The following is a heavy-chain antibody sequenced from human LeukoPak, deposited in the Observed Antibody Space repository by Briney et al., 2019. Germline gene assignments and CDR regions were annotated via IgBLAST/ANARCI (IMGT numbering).Heavy chain of an antibody. CDR3: ARRVSGSDHD. CDR2: ISSSGSAI. Sequence: AGESLRLSCAVSGFTFSSYNMNWVRQAPGKGLEWVSYISSSGSAIYADSVKGRFTISRDNAKNSLYLQMNSLRDEDTAVYYCARRVSGSDHDWGQGTLVTVSS. D-gene: IGHD5-12*01. V-gene: IGHV3-48*02. CDR1: GFTFSSYN. J-gene: IGHJ4*02.